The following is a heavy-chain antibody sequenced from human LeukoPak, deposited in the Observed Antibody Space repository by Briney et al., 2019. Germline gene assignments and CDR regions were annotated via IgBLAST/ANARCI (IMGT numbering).Heavy chain of an antibody. J-gene: IGHJ5*02. Sequence: ASVKVSCKASGYTFSSYGISWVRQAPGQGLEWMGWISGYNDNTKYYAQKLQGRVTMTTDTSTSTAYMELRSLRSDDTAVYYCARDTKRSRARWENLGFDPWGQGTLVSVSS. CDR3: ARDTKRSRARWENLGFDP. V-gene: IGHV1-18*01. D-gene: IGHD1-26*01. CDR1: GYTFSSYG. CDR2: ISGYNDNT.